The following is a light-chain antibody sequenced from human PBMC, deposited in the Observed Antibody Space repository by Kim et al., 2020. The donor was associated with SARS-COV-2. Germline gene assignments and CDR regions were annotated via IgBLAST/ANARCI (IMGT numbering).Light chain of an antibody. Sequence: GQSCTISCTATSSDVGGNNYVSWYQQHPGKAPKLMIYDVSNRPSGVSNRFSGSKSGNTASLTISGLQAEDEADYYCSSYTSSTTLLFGGGTKLTVL. V-gene: IGLV2-14*03. CDR3: SSYTSSTTLL. J-gene: IGLJ3*02. CDR2: DVS. CDR1: SSDVGGNNY.